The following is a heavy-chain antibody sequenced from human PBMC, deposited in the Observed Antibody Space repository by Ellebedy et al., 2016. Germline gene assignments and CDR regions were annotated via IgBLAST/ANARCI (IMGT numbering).Heavy chain of an antibody. Sequence: GESLKISCAATGRSVSSAYISWFRQSPGRGPEWVAMTSPDGSTHYADSVRGRFTMSRDNSKNTLYLQMSSLTAEDTAVYFCANSGYSYAWGHWGQGTLVTVSS. J-gene: IGHJ4*02. V-gene: IGHV3-53*01. CDR3: ANSGYSYAWGH. D-gene: IGHD5-18*01. CDR1: GRSVSSAY. CDR2: TSPDGST.